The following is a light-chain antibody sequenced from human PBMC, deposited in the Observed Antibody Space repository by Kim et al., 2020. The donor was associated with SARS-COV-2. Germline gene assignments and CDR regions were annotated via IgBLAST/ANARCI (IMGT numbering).Light chain of an antibody. Sequence: ASIGDRVTITCRASQGISSYLAWYQEKPGKAPKLLIYAASTLASGVPSRFSGSGSGTDFTLTISCLQSEDFATYSCQQYYSYPLTFGGGTKVDIK. V-gene: IGKV1-8*01. CDR1: QGISSY. J-gene: IGKJ4*01. CDR2: AAS. CDR3: QQYYSYPLT.